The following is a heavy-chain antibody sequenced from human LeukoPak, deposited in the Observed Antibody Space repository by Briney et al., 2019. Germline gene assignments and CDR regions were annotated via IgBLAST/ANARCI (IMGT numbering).Heavy chain of an antibody. J-gene: IGHJ6*02. CDR3: ARLGDGYNKGYYGMDV. CDR2: ISAYNGNT. Sequence: GASVNVSCKASGYTFTSYGISWVRQAPGQGLEWMGWISAYNGNTNYAQKLQGRVTMTTDTSTSTAYMELRSLRSDDTAVYYCARLGDGYNKGYYGMDVWGQGTTVTVSS. D-gene: IGHD5-24*01. CDR1: GYTFTSYG. V-gene: IGHV1-18*01.